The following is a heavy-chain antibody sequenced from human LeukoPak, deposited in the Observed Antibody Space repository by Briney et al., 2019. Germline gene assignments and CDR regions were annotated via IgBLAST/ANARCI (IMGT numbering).Heavy chain of an antibody. J-gene: IGHJ6*03. Sequence: GGSLRLSCAASGFSFSDYYVSWIRQAPGKGLECVSYISSRGTTIYYADSVKGRFTVSRDNAGNSLFLQMNSLRAEDMAVYYCARVSLYHYYMDVWGKGTTVTVSS. CDR2: ISSRGTTI. CDR3: ARVSLYHYYMDV. V-gene: IGHV3-11*04. CDR1: GFSFSDYY.